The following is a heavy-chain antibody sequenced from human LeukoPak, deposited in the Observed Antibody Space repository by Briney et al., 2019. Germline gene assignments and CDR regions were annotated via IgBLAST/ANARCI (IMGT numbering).Heavy chain of an antibody. Sequence: SVNVSCKASVGTFISYAISWVRQAPGQGLEWMGGIIPIFGTANYAQKFQGRVTITADESTSTAYMELSSLRSEGTAVYYCARGSRGSLDYWGQGTLVTVSS. J-gene: IGHJ4*02. CDR1: VGTFISYA. V-gene: IGHV1-69*13. CDR3: ARGSRGSLDY. D-gene: IGHD3-10*01. CDR2: IIPIFGTA.